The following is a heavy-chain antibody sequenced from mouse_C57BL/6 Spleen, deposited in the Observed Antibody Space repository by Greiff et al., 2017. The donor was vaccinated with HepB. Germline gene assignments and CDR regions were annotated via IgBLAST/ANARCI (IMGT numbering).Heavy chain of an antibody. CDR2: IDPSDSYT. CDR1: GYTFTSYW. D-gene: IGHD2-5*01. CDR3: APGDSNYAFDV. Sequence: QVQLQQPGAELVKPGASVKLSCKASGYTFTSYWMQWVKQRPGQGLEWIGEIDPSDSYTNYNQKFKGKATLTVDTSSSTAYMQLSSLTSEDSAVYYCAPGDSNYAFDVWGTGTTVTVSS. V-gene: IGHV1-50*01. J-gene: IGHJ1*03.